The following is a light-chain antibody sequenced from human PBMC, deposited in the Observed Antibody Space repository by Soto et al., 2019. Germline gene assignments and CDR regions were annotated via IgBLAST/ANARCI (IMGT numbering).Light chain of an antibody. CDR2: EVS. J-gene: IGLJ1*01. CDR1: SSDVGDYNY. Sequence: QSALPQPASVSGSPGQSITISCTGTSSDVGDYNYVSWYQQHPGKAPKLMIYEVSNRPSGVANRFSGSKSGNTASLTISGLQAEDEADYYCSSYTSSSTLDVFGTGTKVTVL. CDR3: SSYTSSSTLDV. V-gene: IGLV2-14*01.